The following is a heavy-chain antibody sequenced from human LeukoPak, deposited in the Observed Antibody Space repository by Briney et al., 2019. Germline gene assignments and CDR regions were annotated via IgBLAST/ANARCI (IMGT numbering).Heavy chain of an antibody. D-gene: IGHD5-12*01. CDR3: ARGYTYFDY. J-gene: IGHJ4*02. V-gene: IGHV3-48*03. CDR2: ISSSGTNI. Sequence: GGSLRLSCAASGFTFYSYEMNWVRQAPGEGLEWVSYISSSGTNIFYADSVKGRFTISRDNAKNSLYLQMNSLRADDTAVYSCARGYTYFDYWGQGTLVTVSS. CDR1: GFTFYSYE.